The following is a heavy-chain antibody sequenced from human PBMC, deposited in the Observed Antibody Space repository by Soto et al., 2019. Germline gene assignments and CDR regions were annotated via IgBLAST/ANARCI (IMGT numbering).Heavy chain of an antibody. CDR3: ASERSAPYSDF. J-gene: IGHJ4*02. D-gene: IGHD2-21*01. Sequence: QVQLVQSGTVVQRRGSSVKVSCQASGGTFSSHGMAWVRQAPGQGLEWMGGIIPTFGTPTYAPKFQGRVTFTAAKTPNTAYMDLGSPSSADVCFYDCASERSAPYSDFWGQGTLITVSS. V-gene: IGHV1-69*06. CDR2: IIPTFGTP. CDR1: GGTFSSHG.